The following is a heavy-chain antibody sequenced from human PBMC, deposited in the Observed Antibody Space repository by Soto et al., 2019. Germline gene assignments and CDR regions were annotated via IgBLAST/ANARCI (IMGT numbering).Heavy chain of an antibody. V-gene: IGHV4-34*01. Sequence: SETLSLTCAVYGGSFSGYYWSWIRQPPGKGLEWIGEINHSGSTNYNPSLKSRVTISVDTSKNQFSLKLSSVTAADTAVYYCARGPARYGGQSDYWGQGTLVTVSS. D-gene: IGHD1-20*01. CDR2: INHSGST. CDR3: ARGPARYGGQSDY. J-gene: IGHJ4*02. CDR1: GGSFSGYY.